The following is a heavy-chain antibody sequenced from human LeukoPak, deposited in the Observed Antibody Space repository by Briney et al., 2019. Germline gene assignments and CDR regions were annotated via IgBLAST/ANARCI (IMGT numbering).Heavy chain of an antibody. CDR2: ISAYNGNT. CDR3: ARHQARYGDYPPYYSYLDV. J-gene: IGHJ6*03. Sequence: GASVKVSCTASGYTFSFYGISWVRQAPGQGLEWMGWISAYNGNTNYARTLQGRVTLTTDTSTSTAYLELRSLRSDDTAVYYCARHQARYGDYPPYYSYLDVWGKGTSVTISS. D-gene: IGHD4-17*01. CDR1: GYTFSFYG. V-gene: IGHV1-18*01.